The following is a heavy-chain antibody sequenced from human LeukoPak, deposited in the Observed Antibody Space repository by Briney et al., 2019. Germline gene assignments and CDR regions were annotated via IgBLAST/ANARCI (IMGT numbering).Heavy chain of an antibody. D-gene: IGHD5-24*01. CDR3: AREGGHVEMATISYYSDY. V-gene: IGHV3-33*08. Sequence: PGGSLRLSCAASGFTFSSYGMHWVRQAPGKGLEWVAVIWYDGSNKYYADSVKGRFTISRDNSKNTLYLQMNSLRAEDTAVYYCAREGGHVEMATISYYSDYWGQGTLVTVSS. CDR1: GFTFSSYG. CDR2: IWYDGSNK. J-gene: IGHJ4*02.